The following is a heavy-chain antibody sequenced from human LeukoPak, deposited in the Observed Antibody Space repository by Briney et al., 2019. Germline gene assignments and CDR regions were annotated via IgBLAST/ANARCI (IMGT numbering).Heavy chain of an antibody. V-gene: IGHV4-39*01. CDR3: ARLGGTYYGDFDS. J-gene: IGHJ4*02. Sequence: SETLSLTCTVSGGSISSSSYYWGWIRQPPGMGLEWIGSFYYSGSTYYNPSLKSRVTISLDTSKNQFSLRLSSVTAADTALYYCARLGGTYYGDFDSWGQGTLVTVSS. CDR1: GGSISSSSYY. D-gene: IGHD1-26*01. CDR2: FYYSGST.